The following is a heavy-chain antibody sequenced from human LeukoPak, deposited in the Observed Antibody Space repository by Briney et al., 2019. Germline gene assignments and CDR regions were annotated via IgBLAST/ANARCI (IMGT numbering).Heavy chain of an antibody. D-gene: IGHD5-24*01. CDR1: SGSIGNFH. V-gene: IGHV4-4*07. CDR2: IFTSGST. J-gene: IGHJ6*03. Sequence: PSETLSLTCSVSSGSIGNFHWSWIRQPAGKGLEWIGRIFTSGSTNYNPSLKSRVTMSVDTSKNQFSLKMSSVTAADTAVYYCARDRRDGYKTYYYYYYMDVWGKGTTVTISS. CDR3: ARDRRDGYKTYYYYYYMDV.